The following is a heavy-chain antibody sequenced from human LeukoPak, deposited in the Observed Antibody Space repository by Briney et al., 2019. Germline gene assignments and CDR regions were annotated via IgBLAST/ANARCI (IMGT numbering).Heavy chain of an antibody. CDR2: ISSSSSTI. CDR3: AKDRSSTSCYPYY. J-gene: IGHJ4*02. D-gene: IGHD2-2*01. CDR1: GFTFSSYS. Sequence: PGGSLRLSCAASGFTFSSYSMNWVRQAPGKGLEWVSYISSSSSTIYYADSVKGRFTISRDNSKNTLYLQMNSLRAEDTAVFYCAKDRSSTSCYPYYWGQGTLVTVSS. V-gene: IGHV3-48*01.